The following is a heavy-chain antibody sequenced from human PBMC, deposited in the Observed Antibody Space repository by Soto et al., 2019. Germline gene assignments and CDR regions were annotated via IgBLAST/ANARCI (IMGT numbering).Heavy chain of an antibody. Sequence: ASVKVSCKASGYTFTGYYMHWVRQAPGQGLEWMGWINPNSGGTNYAQKFQGRVTMTRGTSISTAYMELSRLRSDDTAVYYCAALSIAARPSNWFDPWGQGTLVTVSS. V-gene: IGHV1-2*02. D-gene: IGHD6-6*01. CDR1: GYTFTGYY. J-gene: IGHJ5*02. CDR2: INPNSGGT. CDR3: AALSIAARPSNWFDP.